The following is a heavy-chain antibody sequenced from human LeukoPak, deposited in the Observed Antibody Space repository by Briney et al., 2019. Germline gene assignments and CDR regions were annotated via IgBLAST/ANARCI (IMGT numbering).Heavy chain of an antibody. CDR3: ARARGGYYYDSSGYFDY. D-gene: IGHD3-22*01. J-gene: IGHJ4*02. CDR1: GFTFSSYS. V-gene: IGHV3-48*01. Sequence: PGGSLRLSCAASGFTFSSYSMNWVRQAPGKGLEWVSYISSSSSTIYYADSVKGRFTISRDNAKNSLYLQMNSLRAEDTAVYYCARARGGYYYDSSGYFDYWGQGTLVTVSS. CDR2: ISSSSSTI.